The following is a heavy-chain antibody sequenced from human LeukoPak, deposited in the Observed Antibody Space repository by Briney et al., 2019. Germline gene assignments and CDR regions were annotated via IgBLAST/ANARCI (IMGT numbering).Heavy chain of an antibody. CDR3: AATPPAAMSGGTNFDY. D-gene: IGHD2-2*01. J-gene: IGHJ4*02. CDR2: ISYDGSNK. V-gene: IGHV3-30*04. Sequence: PGGSLRLSCAASGFTFSSYAMHWVRQAPGKGLEWVAVISYDGSNKYYADSVKGRFTISRDNSKNTLYLQMNSLRAEDTAVYYCAATPPAAMSGGTNFDYWGQGTLVTVSS. CDR1: GFTFSSYA.